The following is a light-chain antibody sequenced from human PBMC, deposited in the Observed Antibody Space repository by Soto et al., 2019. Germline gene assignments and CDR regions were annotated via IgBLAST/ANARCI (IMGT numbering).Light chain of an antibody. J-gene: IGKJ1*01. Sequence: DSVMTQFPLSLSVTPGEPASTSCRSSQSLLHSNGYNSLDWYVQKPGQSPQLLIYLGSNRASGVPDRSSGSGSGTDFTLKISTVEAEDVGVYYGMQALQTRVEFGQGTKVEIK. CDR1: QSLLHSNGYNS. CDR3: MQALQTRVE. V-gene: IGKV2-28*01. CDR2: LGS.